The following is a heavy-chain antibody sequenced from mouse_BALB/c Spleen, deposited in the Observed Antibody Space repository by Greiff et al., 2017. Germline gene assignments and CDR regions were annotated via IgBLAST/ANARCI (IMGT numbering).Heavy chain of an antibody. D-gene: IGHD1-1*01. CDR2: ISYSGST. CDR1: GYSITSDYA. V-gene: IGHV3-2*02. CDR3: ARYGSSYGFAY. J-gene: IGHJ3*01. Sequence: VQLQQSGPGLVKPSQSLSLTCTVTGYSITSDYAWNWIRQFPGNKLEWMGYISYSGSTSYNPSLKSRISITRDTSKNQFFLQLNSVTTEDTATYYCARYGSSYGFAYWGQGTLVTVSA.